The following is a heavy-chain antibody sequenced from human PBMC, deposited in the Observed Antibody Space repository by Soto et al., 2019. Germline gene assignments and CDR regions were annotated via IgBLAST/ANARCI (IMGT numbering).Heavy chain of an antibody. D-gene: IGHD2-15*01. CDR1: GGSISSGNYY. CDR3: ATMGTPATGLYYFDY. CDR2: ISYSGST. J-gene: IGHJ4*02. V-gene: IGHV4-30-4*01. Sequence: QVQLQESGPGLVKPSQTLSLTCTVSGGSISSGNYYWSWIRQPPGKGLEWIGFISYSGSTYYNTSLKRRVTISVDTSKNQFSLNRSFVTAADTAVYYCATMGTPATGLYYFDYWGQGTLVTVSS.